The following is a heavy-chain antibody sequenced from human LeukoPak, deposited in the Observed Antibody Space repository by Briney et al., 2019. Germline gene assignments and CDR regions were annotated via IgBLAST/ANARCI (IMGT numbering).Heavy chain of an antibody. J-gene: IGHJ4*02. CDR1: GFTFDDYA. D-gene: IGHD1-26*01. CDR2: ISWNSGSI. V-gene: IGHV3-9*03. Sequence: GRSLRLSCAASGFTFDDYAMHWVRQAPGKGLEWVSGISWNSGSIGYADSVKGRFTISRDNAKNSLYLQTNSLRAEDMALYYCAKDADPYGSGSYDYWGQGTLVTVSS. CDR3: AKDADPYGSGSYDY.